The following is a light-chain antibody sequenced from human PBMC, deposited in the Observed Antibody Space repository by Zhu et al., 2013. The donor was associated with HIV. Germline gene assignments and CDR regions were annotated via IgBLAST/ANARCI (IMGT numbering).Light chain of an antibody. V-gene: IGKV3-20*01. CDR1: QTFRDNN. CDR3: QHYDDSSIT. CDR2: GAS. Sequence: EMILTQSPGTLSLSPGERASLSCRASQTFRDNNLAWYQHKVGQPPRLLIYGASNRATGIPDRFSGSGSGTDFTLTISSLDPEDFAVYFCQHYDDSSITFGQGTRL. J-gene: IGKJ5*01.